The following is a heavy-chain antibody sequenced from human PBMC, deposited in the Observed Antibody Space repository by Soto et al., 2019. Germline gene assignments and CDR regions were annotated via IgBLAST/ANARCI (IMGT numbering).Heavy chain of an antibody. V-gene: IGHV3-30*18. CDR1: GFTFSSYG. CDR3: AKMGIAVAGSDY. J-gene: IGHJ4*02. Sequence: GGSLRLSCAASGFTFSSYGMHWVRQAPGKGLEWVAVISYDGSNKYYADSVKGRFTISRDNSKNTLYLQMNSLRAEDTAVYYCAKMGIAVAGSDYWGQGTLVTVSS. CDR2: ISYDGSNK. D-gene: IGHD6-19*01.